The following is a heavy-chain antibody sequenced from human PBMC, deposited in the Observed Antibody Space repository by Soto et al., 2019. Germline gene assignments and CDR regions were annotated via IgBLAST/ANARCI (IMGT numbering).Heavy chain of an antibody. CDR3: ARGGYSSSSGYYYYYMDV. V-gene: IGHV1-8*01. CDR2: MNPNSGNT. CDR1: GYTFTSYD. D-gene: IGHD6-6*01. J-gene: IGHJ6*03. Sequence: ASVKVSCKASGYTFTSYDIHWVRQATGQGLEWMGWMNPNSGNTGYAQKFQGRVTMTRNTSISTAYMELSSLRSEDTAVYYCARGGYSSSSGYYYYYMDVWGKGTTVTVSS.